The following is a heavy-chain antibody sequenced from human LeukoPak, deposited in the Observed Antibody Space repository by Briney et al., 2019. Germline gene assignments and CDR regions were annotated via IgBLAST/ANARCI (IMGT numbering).Heavy chain of an antibody. CDR1: GFTFDDYA. J-gene: IGHJ5*02. D-gene: IGHD1-1*01. V-gene: IGHV3-9*01. CDR3: AKGPYGTLYNWFDP. CDR2: ISWNSGSM. Sequence: PGRSLRLSCAASGFTFDDYAMHWIRQAPGKGLEWVSGISWNSGSMGYADSVKGRFTISRDNAKNSLYLQMNSLRAEDTALYYCAKGPYGTLYNWFDPWGQGTLVTVSS.